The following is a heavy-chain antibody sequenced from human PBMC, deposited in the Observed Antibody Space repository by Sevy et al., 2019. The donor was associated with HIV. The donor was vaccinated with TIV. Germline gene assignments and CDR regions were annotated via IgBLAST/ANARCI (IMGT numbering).Heavy chain of an antibody. CDR1: GGTIVSSGHY. V-gene: IGHV4-39*02. CDR2: IYYNGHT. J-gene: IGHJ6*02. D-gene: IGHD5-12*01. CDR3: AREAGGYDYDYGMDV. Sequence: SETLSLTCSISGGTIVSSGHYWGWIRQTPGKGLEWIGSIYYNGHTFYTPSLKSRLTISIDTSKNQFSQTLSSVTVADTAVYFCAREAGGYDYDYGMDVWGQGTTVTVSS.